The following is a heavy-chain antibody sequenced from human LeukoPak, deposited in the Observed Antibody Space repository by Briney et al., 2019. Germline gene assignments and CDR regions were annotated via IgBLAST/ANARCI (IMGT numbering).Heavy chain of an antibody. J-gene: IGHJ4*02. Sequence: KPSETLSLTCTVSGGSVSSGRYYWSWIRHPPGKGLEWIGYFYYSGSTNYNPSLKTRVTISVDTSKNQFSLKVSSVTAADTAVYYCARKRTGDQGYYFDYWGQGTLVTVSS. D-gene: IGHD1-1*01. CDR2: FYYSGST. V-gene: IGHV4-61*01. CDR3: ARKRTGDQGYYFDY. CDR1: GGSVSSGRYY.